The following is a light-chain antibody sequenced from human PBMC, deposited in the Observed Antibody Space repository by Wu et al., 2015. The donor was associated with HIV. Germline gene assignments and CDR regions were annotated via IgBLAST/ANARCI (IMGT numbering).Light chain of an antibody. CDR3: QQYGSSPLT. CDR1: QSVSSSY. V-gene: IGKV3-20*01. Sequence: EIVLTQSPGTLSLSPGERATLSCRASQSVSSSYLAWYQQKPGQAPRLLIYGASSRATGIPDRFSGSGSGTDFTLTISRLEPEDFALYYCQQYGSSPLTFGGGPRWRSN. J-gene: IGKJ4*01. CDR2: GAS.